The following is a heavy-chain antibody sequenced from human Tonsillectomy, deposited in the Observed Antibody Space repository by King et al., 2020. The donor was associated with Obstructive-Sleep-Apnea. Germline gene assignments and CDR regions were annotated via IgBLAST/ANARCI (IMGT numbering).Heavy chain of an antibody. J-gene: IGHJ5*02. V-gene: IGHV3-15*01. CDR2: IKSKTDGGTT. D-gene: IGHD2-2*01. CDR1: GLSFSNAW. Sequence: VQLVESGGGLVKPGGSLRLSCAASGLSFSNAWMSWVRQAPGKGLEWVGRIKSKTDGGTTDYAAPVKGRFTVLRDDSKNTMHLEMNSLKTEDTAVYYCATGGTPAFSRFDPWGQGTLVTVSS. CDR3: ATGGTPAFSRFDP.